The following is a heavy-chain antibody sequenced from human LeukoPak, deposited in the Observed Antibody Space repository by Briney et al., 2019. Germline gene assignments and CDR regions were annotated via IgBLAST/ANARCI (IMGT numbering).Heavy chain of an antibody. CDR2: IYYDGST. D-gene: IGHD3-10*01. J-gene: IGHJ4*02. Sequence: SETLSLTCIISGGSIYSYYWSWIRQPPQKGLEWIGYIYYDGSTNYNPSPKSRVTISVDTSKNQFSLKLSSVTAADTAVYYCARGGPKKYYFDYWGQGTLVTVSS. CDR3: ARGGPKKYYFDY. V-gene: IGHV4-59*01. CDR1: GGSIYSYY.